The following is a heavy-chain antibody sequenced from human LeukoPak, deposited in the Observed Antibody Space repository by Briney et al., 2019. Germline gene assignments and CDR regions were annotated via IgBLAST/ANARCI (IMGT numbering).Heavy chain of an antibody. CDR1: GFTFSSYV. Sequence: GGSLRLSCAASGFTFSSYVMSWARQAPGKGLEWVSAIKPSGGSTYYADSVKGRFTISRDNSKNTLHLQMNSLRAEDTAVYYCAKEGSSWYYFDYWGQGTLVTVSS. J-gene: IGHJ4*02. V-gene: IGHV3-23*01. CDR3: AKEGSSWYYFDY. D-gene: IGHD6-13*01. CDR2: IKPSGGST.